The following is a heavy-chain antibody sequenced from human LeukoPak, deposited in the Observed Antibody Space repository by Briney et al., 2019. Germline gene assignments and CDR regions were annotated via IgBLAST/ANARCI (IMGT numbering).Heavy chain of an antibody. D-gene: IGHD6-13*01. Sequence: GGSLRLSCAASGFTFSSYAMSWVRQAPGKGLEWVSAISGSGSSTSYADSVKGRFTISRDNSRDTLYLQMNSLRAEDTAVYYCSTSPSFGSSWYQFNYWGQGTLVTVSS. J-gene: IGHJ4*02. CDR2: ISGSGSST. V-gene: IGHV3-23*01. CDR1: GFTFSSYA. CDR3: STSPSFGSSWYQFNY.